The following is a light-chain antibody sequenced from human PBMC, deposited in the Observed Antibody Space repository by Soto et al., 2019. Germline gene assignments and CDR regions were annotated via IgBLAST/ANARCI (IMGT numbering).Light chain of an antibody. CDR3: SLNKIGSTYV. Sequence: QSVLTQPASVSGSPGQSITISCTGTSSDIGYYNYVSWFQQHPGKAPKLIISQVTNRPSGISTRFSGSKSGNTASLTISGLQAEDEALYYCSLNKIGSTYVFGTGTKVTVL. CDR1: SSDIGYYNY. J-gene: IGLJ1*01. CDR2: QVT. V-gene: IGLV2-14*01.